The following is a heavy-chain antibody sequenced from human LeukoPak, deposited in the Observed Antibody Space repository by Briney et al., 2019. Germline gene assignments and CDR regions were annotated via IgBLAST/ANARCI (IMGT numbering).Heavy chain of an antibody. CDR1: GFTFSSYS. Sequence: PGGSLRLSCAASGFTFSSYSMNWVRQAPGKGLEWVSSISSSSSYIYYADSVKGRFTISRDNAKNSLYLQMNSLRAEDTAVYYCSREVKSSKTSLVLRYFADWGQGTLVTVSS. CDR3: SREVKSSKTSLVLRYFAD. J-gene: IGHJ4*02. V-gene: IGHV3-21*01. CDR2: ISSSSSYI. D-gene: IGHD3-9*01.